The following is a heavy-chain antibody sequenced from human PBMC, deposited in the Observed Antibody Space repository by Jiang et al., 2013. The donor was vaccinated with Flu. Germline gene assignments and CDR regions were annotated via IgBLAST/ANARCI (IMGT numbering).Heavy chain of an antibody. CDR2: IYHTGST. CDR3: ARKAARSGGFDI. Sequence: LVKPSETLSLTRALSGYSINSDYYWGWMRQPPGEGLEWIGTIYHTGSTYYNPSLNSRVTISVGTSKNQFSLKLTSVTAADTAVYYCARKAARSGGFDIWGQGTLVTVSS. V-gene: IGHV4-38-2*01. D-gene: IGHD6-25*01. CDR1: GYSINSDYY. J-gene: IGHJ3*02.